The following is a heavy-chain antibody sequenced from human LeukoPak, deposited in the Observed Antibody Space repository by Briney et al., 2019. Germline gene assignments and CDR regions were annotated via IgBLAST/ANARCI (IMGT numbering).Heavy chain of an antibody. V-gene: IGHV1-18*01. CDR3: AREATVVTPPAFDI. D-gene: IGHD4-23*01. J-gene: IGHJ3*02. CDR2: ISAYNGTT. CDR1: GYTFTSYG. Sequence: VSVNVSCKASGYTFTSYGIRGVRQDPGPGLEWLGWISAYNGTTNYAQKLQGRVTMTTATPTSTAYMELRSLRSDDPAVYYCAREATVVTPPAFDIWGQGTMVTVSS.